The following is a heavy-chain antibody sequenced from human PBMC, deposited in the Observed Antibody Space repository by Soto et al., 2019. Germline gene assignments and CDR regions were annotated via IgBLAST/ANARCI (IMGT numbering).Heavy chain of an antibody. Sequence: GGSLRLSCAASGFTFSSYSMNWVRQAPGKGLEWVSYISSSSSYIYYADSVKGRFTISRDNAKNSLYLQMNSLRAEDTAVYYCARDHPTGDDAFDIWGQGTMVTVSS. D-gene: IGHD7-27*01. J-gene: IGHJ3*02. CDR1: GFTFSSYS. CDR3: ARDHPTGDDAFDI. CDR2: ISSSSSYI. V-gene: IGHV3-21*01.